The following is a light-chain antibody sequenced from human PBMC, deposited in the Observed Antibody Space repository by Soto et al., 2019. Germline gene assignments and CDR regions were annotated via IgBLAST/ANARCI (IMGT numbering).Light chain of an antibody. CDR3: LQYESYPPT. J-gene: IGKJ4*01. V-gene: IGKV1-16*02. Sequence: DIQMTQSPSSLSASVGDRVTITCRASQVIRNSLAWFQQKPGKVPKSLIYAASTLQSGVPSKFSGSRSVTDFTLTISRLQPEDFATYYCLQYESYPPTFGGGTKVEIK. CDR1: QVIRNS. CDR2: AAS.